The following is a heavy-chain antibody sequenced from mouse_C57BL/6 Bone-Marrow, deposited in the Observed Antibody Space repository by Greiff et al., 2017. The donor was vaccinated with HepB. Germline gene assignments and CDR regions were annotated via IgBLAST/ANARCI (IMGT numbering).Heavy chain of an antibody. D-gene: IGHD2-5*01. CDR1: GFNIKDDY. CDR2: IDPENGDT. CDR3: TPPTIVTTDAY. Sequence: EVQLQQSGAELVRPGASVKLSCTASGFNIKDDYMHWVKQRPEQGLEWIGWIDPENGDTEYASKFQGKATITADTSSNTAYLQLSSLTSEDPAVYYCTPPTIVTTDAYWGQGTLVTVSA. V-gene: IGHV14-4*01. J-gene: IGHJ3*01.